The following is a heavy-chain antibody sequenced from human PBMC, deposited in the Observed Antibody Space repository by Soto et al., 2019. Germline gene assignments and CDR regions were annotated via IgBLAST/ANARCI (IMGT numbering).Heavy chain of an antibody. J-gene: IGHJ6*02. D-gene: IGHD3-22*01. Sequence: ASVKVSCKASGYTFTSYGISWVRQAPGQGLEWMGWISAYNGNTNYAQKLQGRVTMTTDTSTSTAYMELRSLRSDDTAVYYCATDTSYYYDSSGYYYQYYYYYYGMDVWGQGTPVTV. V-gene: IGHV1-18*01. CDR2: ISAYNGNT. CDR3: ATDTSYYYDSSGYYYQYYYYYYGMDV. CDR1: GYTFTSYG.